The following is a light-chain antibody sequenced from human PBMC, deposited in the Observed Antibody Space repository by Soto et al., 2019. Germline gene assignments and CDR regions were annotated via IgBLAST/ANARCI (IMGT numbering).Light chain of an antibody. J-gene: IGKJ4*01. V-gene: IGKV3-15*01. CDR1: QSVSRN. Sequence: EKVMTQSPATLSVSPGDRATLFCRASQSVSRNVAWYQQKPGQAPRLLIHAASTRATGISTRFSGSGSGTEFTLTIDSLQSEDFAVYYCQQYNDWPALTFGGGTKVEMK. CDR3: QQYNDWPALT. CDR2: AAS.